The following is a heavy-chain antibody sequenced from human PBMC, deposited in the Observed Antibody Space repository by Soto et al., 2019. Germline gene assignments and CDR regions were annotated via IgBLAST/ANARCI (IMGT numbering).Heavy chain of an antibody. J-gene: IGHJ3*02. V-gene: IGHV5-10-1*01. D-gene: IGHD3-3*01. CDR3: ASVGGGVRPLGAFDI. Sequence: PGESLKISCKGSGYSFPSYWLSWARQMPGNGLEWMRRLGPSDSYTIGCTTYQGHVSIAADKFISTDYLQWSSLGASDKGMYYCASVGGGVRPLGAFDICGRRTMVTVS. CDR2: LGPSDSYT. CDR1: GYSFPSYW.